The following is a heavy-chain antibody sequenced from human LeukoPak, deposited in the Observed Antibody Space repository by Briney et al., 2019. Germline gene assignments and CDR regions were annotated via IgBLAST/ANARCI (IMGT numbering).Heavy chain of an antibody. V-gene: IGHV4-61*08. CDR1: GGSISSGGYY. Sequence: SETLSLTCTVSGGSISSGGYYWSWIRQHPGKGLEWIGYIYYSGSTNYNPSLKSRVTISVDTSKNQFSLKLSSVTAADTAVYYCARDSKYCSSTSCYSSYGMDVWGQGTTVTVSS. CDR2: IYYSGST. D-gene: IGHD2-2*01. J-gene: IGHJ6*02. CDR3: ARDSKYCSSTSCYSSYGMDV.